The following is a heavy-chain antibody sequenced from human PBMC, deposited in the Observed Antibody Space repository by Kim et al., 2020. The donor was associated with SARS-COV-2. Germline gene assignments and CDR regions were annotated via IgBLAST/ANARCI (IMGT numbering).Heavy chain of an antibody. Sequence: GGSLRLSCEASGFTFNDHTMHWVRQVPGKGLEWVSLISWDGGSTVYADSVRGRFTISRDNRKESLYLKMNSLRTEDTALYYCARDMGDAVMVPAPTGSLDHWGQGTLVTVSS. V-gene: IGHV3-43*01. J-gene: IGHJ4*02. CDR2: ISWDGGST. CDR3: ARDMGDAVMVPAPTGSLDH. D-gene: IGHD2-2*01. CDR1: GFTFNDHT.